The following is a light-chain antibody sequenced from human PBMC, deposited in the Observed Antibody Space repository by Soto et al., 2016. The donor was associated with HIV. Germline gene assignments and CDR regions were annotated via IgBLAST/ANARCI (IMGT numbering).Light chain of an antibody. V-gene: IGKV1-39*01. J-gene: IGKJ1*01. CDR3: QQSYSDPTWT. CDR1: QSISTY. Sequence: DIQMTQSPSSLSASVGDRVTITCRASQSISTYLNWYQQKPGKAPKLLIYAASTLQSGVPSRFGGSGSGTDFTLTISSLQPEDFATYYCQQSYSDPTWTFAKGPRWKSN. CDR2: AAS.